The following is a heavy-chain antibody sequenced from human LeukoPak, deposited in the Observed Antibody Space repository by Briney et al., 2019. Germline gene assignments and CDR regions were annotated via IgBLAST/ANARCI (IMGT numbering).Heavy chain of an antibody. D-gene: IGHD4-17*01. V-gene: IGHV3-66*01. CDR1: GFTVSSNY. Sequence: GGSLRLSCAASGFTVSSNYMSWVRQAPGKGLEWVSVIYSGGSTYYADSVKGRSTISRDNSKNTLYLQMNSLRAEDTAVYYCAGTDYGDYGSTFDYWGQGTLVTVSS. J-gene: IGHJ4*02. CDR3: AGTDYGDYGSTFDY. CDR2: IYSGGST.